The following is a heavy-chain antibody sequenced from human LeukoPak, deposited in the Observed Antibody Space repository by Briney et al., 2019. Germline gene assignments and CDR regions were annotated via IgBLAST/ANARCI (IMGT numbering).Heavy chain of an antibody. CDR2: IYNRSST. CDR1: GASISSYY. J-gene: IGHJ5*02. Sequence: NPSETLSLTCTVSGASISSYYWSWIRQPPGKGLEWIGHIYNRSSTNYNPSLKSRVTISVDTSKNQFSLKLSSVTAADTAVYYCARNPPYYYDSSGYPNNWFDPWGQGTLVTVSS. V-gene: IGHV4-59*08. D-gene: IGHD3-22*01. CDR3: ARNPPYYYDSSGYPNNWFDP.